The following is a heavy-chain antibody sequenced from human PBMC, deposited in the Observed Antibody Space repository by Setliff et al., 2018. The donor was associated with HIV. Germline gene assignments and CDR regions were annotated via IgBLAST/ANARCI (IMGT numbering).Heavy chain of an antibody. Sequence: SETLSLTCTVSGDSIGDYYWNWIRQPAGKGLEWIGRVYASAYSNYNPSLKSRVTMSVDTSQDQFSLKLRSVNAADTAVYYCARDWVTRSNYYGSGSPWYFDFWGRGILVTVSS. CDR1: GDSIGDYY. CDR3: ARDWVTRSNYYGSGSPWYFDF. J-gene: IGHJ2*01. D-gene: IGHD3-10*01. V-gene: IGHV4-4*07. CDR2: VYASAYS.